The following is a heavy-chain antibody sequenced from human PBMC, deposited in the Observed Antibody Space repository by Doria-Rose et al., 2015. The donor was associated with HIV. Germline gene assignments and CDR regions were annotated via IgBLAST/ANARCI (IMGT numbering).Heavy chain of an antibody. J-gene: IGHJ4*02. V-gene: IGHV2-26*01. D-gene: IGHD6-13*01. Sequence: QITLKESGPVLVKPTETLTLTCTVSGVSLSSPGMGVSWIRQPPGKALEWLANIFSDDERSYKTSRKSRLTISRGTSNSQVVLTTTDMDPVDTATYYCARIKSSRWYHKYYFDFWGQGTLVIVSA. CDR3: ARIKSSRWYHKYYFDF. CDR2: IFSDDER. CDR1: GVSLSSPGMG.